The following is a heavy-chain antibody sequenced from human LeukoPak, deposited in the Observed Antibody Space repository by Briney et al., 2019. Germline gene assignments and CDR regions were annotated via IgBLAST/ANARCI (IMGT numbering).Heavy chain of an antibody. Sequence: GGSLRLSCAASGFTFSSYTMNWVRQAPGKGLEWVSSISSSSSYIYYADSVKGRFTISRDNSKNTLYLQMNSLRAEDTAVYYCAKGGIVVVPAATNDAFDIWGQGTMVTVSS. V-gene: IGHV3-21*01. CDR1: GFTFSSYT. CDR3: AKGGIVVVPAATNDAFDI. CDR2: ISSSSSYI. D-gene: IGHD2-2*01. J-gene: IGHJ3*02.